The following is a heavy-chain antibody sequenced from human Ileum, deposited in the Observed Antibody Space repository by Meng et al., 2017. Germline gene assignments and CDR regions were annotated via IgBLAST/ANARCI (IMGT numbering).Heavy chain of an antibody. D-gene: IGHD4-23*01. CDR2: IYHSGLV. CDR1: GDSISTSNW. J-gene: IGHJ4*02. Sequence: QLPPQRSGPGLVKPSQTLSLTCRVSGDSISTSNWWNWVRQPPGEGLEWIGEIYHSGLVNYNLSLKSRVTLSIDKSKNQFSLKLISVTAADTGVYYCAANSGKKMHSWGQGTLVTVSS. V-gene: IGHV4/OR15-8*01. CDR3: AANSGKKMHS.